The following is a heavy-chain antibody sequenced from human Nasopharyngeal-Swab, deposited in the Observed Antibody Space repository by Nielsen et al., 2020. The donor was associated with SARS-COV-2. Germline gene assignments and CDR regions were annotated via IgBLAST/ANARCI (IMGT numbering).Heavy chain of an antibody. Sequence: SQTLSLTCAVYGGSFSGYYWSWIRQPPGKGLEWIEEINHSGSTNYNPSLKSRVTISVDTSKNQFSLKLSSVTAADTAVYYCARGGTTVTYLGYYYYMDVWGKGTTVTVSS. D-gene: IGHD4-11*01. V-gene: IGHV4-34*01. CDR1: GGSFSGYY. CDR2: INHSGST. CDR3: ARGGTTVTYLGYYYYMDV. J-gene: IGHJ6*03.